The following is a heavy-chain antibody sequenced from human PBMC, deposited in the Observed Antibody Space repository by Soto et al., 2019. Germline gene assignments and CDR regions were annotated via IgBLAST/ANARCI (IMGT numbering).Heavy chain of an antibody. Sequence: GGSLRLSCATSGFTFSSDAMSWVRQAPGKGLEWVSSLSTSSSASYYAESVRGRFTVSRDSSKNSMYLQMNSLRDEDTAVYYCAKNSYGDSWNFGLDVWGQGTTVTVSS. D-gene: IGHD4-17*01. CDR2: LSTSSSAS. CDR3: AKNSYGDSWNFGLDV. V-gene: IGHV3-23*01. CDR1: GFTFSSDA. J-gene: IGHJ6*02.